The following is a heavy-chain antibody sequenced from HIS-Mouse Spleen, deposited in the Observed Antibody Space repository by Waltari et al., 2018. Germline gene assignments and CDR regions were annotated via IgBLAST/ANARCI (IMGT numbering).Heavy chain of an antibody. CDR2: IYYSVLT. D-gene: IGHD6-13*01. J-gene: IGHJ2*01. V-gene: IGHV4-39*07. CDR3: AREIPYSSSWYDWYFDL. Sequence: QLQLQESGPGLVKPSETLSLTCTVSGVSISSSSYYWGWIRQPPGKGLEWIGSIYYSVLTYYNPSLKSRVTISVDTSKNQFSLKLSSVTAADTAVYYCAREIPYSSSWYDWYFDLWGRGTLVTVSS. CDR1: GVSISSSSYY.